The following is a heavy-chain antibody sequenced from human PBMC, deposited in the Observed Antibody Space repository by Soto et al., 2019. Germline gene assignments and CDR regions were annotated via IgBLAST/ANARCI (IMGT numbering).Heavy chain of an antibody. CDR1: GFTFSSYW. CDR3: ATLNSFGSDF. Sequence: GGSLRLSCAASGFTFSSYWMHWVRQAPGKGLVWVSRITSDGSTTNYADSVKGRFTISRDNAKNTVFLQMNSLRAEDTAVYYCATLNSFGSDFWGQGTLVTVSS. J-gene: IGHJ4*02. D-gene: IGHD3-3*01. V-gene: IGHV3-74*01. CDR2: ITSDGSTT.